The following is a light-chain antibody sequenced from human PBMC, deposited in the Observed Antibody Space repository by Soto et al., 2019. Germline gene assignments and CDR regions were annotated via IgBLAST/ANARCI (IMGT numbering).Light chain of an antibody. CDR3: SSYTSSIYV. J-gene: IGLJ1*01. Sequence: QSSLTHPASLSGSPGQSITISCTGTSSDVGGYNYVSWYQQHPGKAPKLMIYEVSNRPSGVSNRFSGSKSGNTASLTISGLQAEDEADYYCSSYTSSIYVFGTGTKVTV. V-gene: IGLV2-14*01. CDR1: SSDVGGYNY. CDR2: EVS.